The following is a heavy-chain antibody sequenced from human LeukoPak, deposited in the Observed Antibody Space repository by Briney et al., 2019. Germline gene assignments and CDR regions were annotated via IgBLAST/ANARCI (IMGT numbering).Heavy chain of an antibody. CDR3: ARGFSSTYDAIDI. CDR1: GGSFSGYY. D-gene: IGHD6-13*01. V-gene: IGHV4-34*01. Sequence: ASETLSLTCAVYGGSFSGYYWSWIRQPPGKGLEWIGEINHSEITNYTPSLKSRVTISTDTSKNQFSLKLSSVTAADTAVYYCARGFSSTYDAIDIWGQGTKVTVSS. CDR2: INHSEIT. J-gene: IGHJ3*02.